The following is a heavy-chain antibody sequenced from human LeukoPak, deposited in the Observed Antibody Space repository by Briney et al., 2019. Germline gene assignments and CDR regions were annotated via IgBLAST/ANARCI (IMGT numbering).Heavy chain of an antibody. CDR3: SNVLTHIPY. CDR1: GYIFINYH. CDR2: INPRSGGT. V-gene: IGHV1-2*02. J-gene: IGHJ4*02. Sequence: ASVSVSSTASGYIFINYHVHGVRQAPGQGGERMGLINPRSGGTNYTQTFRGRVTMTRDTSINTAYLELISLRSDDTAVYYCSNVLTHIPYWGQGTLVTVSS. D-gene: IGHD2-21*02.